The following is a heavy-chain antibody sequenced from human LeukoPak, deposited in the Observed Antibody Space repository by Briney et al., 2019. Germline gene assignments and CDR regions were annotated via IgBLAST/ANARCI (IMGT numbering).Heavy chain of an antibody. CDR2: IDWSGGRT. CDR3: ARSRSYYFDY. V-gene: IGHV3-20*04. J-gene: IGHJ4*02. CDR1: GFTFDDYG. Sequence: GGSLRLSCAASGFTFDDYGMTWVRQDPGRRLEWVSTIDWSGGRTSYADSVKGRFTISRDNAKNSLYLQMNSLRAEDTALYFCARSRSYYFDYWGQGTLVTVSS. D-gene: IGHD1-26*01.